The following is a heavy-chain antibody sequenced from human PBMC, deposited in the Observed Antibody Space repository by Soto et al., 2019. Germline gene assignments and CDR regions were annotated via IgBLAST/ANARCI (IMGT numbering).Heavy chain of an antibody. CDR2: IYYSGST. J-gene: IGHJ6*02. Sequence: SETLSLTCTVSGGSISSGDYYWSWIRQPPGKGLEWIGYIYYSGSTYYNPSLKSRVTISVDRSKNQFSLKLSSVTAADTAVYYCARSGVTIFGVVITGYYYYGMDVWGQGTTVTVSS. V-gene: IGHV4-30-4*01. CDR3: ARSGVTIFGVVITGYYYYGMDV. CDR1: GGSISSGDYY. D-gene: IGHD3-3*01.